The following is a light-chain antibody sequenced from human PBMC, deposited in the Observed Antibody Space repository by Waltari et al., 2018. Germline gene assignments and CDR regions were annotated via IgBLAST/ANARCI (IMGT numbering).Light chain of an antibody. J-gene: IGKJ1*01. Sequence: EIVLTQSPGTLSLSLGERANLSCRASQSVSRALTWSRQKPGQAPRILIYGASTRATGIPDMFIGSGSVTDFSLTISRLEPDDFAVYYFQHYLRLPVTFGQGTTVEI. V-gene: IGKV3-20*01. CDR2: GAS. CDR3: QHYLRLPVT. CDR1: QSVSRA.